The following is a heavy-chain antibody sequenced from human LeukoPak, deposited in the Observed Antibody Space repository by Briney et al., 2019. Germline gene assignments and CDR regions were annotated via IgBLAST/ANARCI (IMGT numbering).Heavy chain of an antibody. V-gene: IGHV4-39*02. CDR3: ARDAAYDYVWGSYRYDY. CDR2: IYYSGTT. D-gene: IGHD3-16*02. Sequence: SETLSLTCTVSGGSISSLSYYWGWIRQSPGKGLEWLGTIYYSGTTYYNPSLKSRVTISVDTSKNHFSLKLSSVTAADTAMYYCARDAAYDYVWGSYRYDYWGQGTLVTVSS. J-gene: IGHJ4*02. CDR1: GGSISSLSYY.